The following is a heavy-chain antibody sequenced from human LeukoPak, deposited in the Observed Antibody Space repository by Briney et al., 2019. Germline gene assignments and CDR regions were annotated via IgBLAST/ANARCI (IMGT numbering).Heavy chain of an antibody. CDR1: GFTFSTYA. CDR2: ISGSDGGT. CDR3: AKDMEQWLGGSGHRFGFDH. J-gene: IGHJ4*02. Sequence: GGSLRLSCAASGFTFSTYAMSWVRQAPGKGLEWVSGISGSDGGTYYAESMRGRFTISRDNSKSTLYLQMNSLRVEDTAIYYCAKDMEQWLGGSGHRFGFDHWGQGTLVTVSS. D-gene: IGHD6-19*01. V-gene: IGHV3-23*01.